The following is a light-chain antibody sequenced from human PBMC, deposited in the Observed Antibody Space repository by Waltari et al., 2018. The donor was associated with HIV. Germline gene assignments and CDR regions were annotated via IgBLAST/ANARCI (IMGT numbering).Light chain of an antibody. CDR1: SSDVGAYNY. J-gene: IGLJ1*01. Sequence: QSALTQPCSVSGSPGQSVTISCTGTSSDVGAYNYVSWYQQHPGRAPKLMIYDVSQRPSRVPDRFSGSKSGNTASLTISGLQAEDEADYYCCSYAGSYTFYVFGTGTKVTVL. V-gene: IGLV2-11*01. CDR3: CSYAGSYTFYV. CDR2: DVS.